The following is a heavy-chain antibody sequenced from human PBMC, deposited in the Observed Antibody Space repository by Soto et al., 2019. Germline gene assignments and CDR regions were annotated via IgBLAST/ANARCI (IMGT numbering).Heavy chain of an antibody. D-gene: IGHD2-2*01. CDR3: ARTLGVVVPAAIHGMDV. J-gene: IGHJ6*02. CDR1: GGSISSGGYY. CDR2: IYYSGST. Sequence: SSETLSLTCTVSGGSISSGGYYWSWIRQHPGKGLEWIGYIYYSGSTYYNPSPKSRVTISVDTSKNQFSLKLSSVTAADTAVYYCARTLGVVVPAAIHGMDVWGQGTTVTVSS. V-gene: IGHV4-31*03.